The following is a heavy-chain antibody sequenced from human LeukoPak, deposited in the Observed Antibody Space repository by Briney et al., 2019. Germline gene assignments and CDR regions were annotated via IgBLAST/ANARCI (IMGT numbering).Heavy chain of an antibody. J-gene: IGHJ1*01. CDR1: EFTFSSYG. D-gene: IGHD3-10*01. CDR2: IWYDGSNK. V-gene: IGHV3-33*08. Sequence: GGSLRLSCTASEFTFSSYGMHWVRQAPGKGLEWVAVIWYDGSNKYYADSVKGRFTISRDNSKNTVYLQMNSLRVDDTAVYYCARDQGPGGGEYFQHWGQGTLVTVSS. CDR3: ARDQGPGGGEYFQH.